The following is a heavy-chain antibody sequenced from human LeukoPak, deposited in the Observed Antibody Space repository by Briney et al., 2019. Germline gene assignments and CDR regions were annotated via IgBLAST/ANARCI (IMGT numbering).Heavy chain of an antibody. CDR2: IYSGGST. J-gene: IGHJ4*02. CDR1: GSTVSSNY. D-gene: IGHD5-24*01. CDR3: AKGPSRQLVEMPFFDY. V-gene: IGHV3-53*05. Sequence: GGSLRLSCAASGSTVSSNYMSWVRQAPGKRLEWVSVIYSGGSTYYADSVKGRFTISRDNAKNSLYLQMNSLRAEDMALYYCAKGPSRQLVEMPFFDYWGQGTLVTVSS.